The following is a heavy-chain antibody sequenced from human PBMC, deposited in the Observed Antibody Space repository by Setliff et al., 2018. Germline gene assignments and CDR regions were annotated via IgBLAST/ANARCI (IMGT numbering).Heavy chain of an antibody. CDR3: ARRDSTSYYGYSFDF. CDR2: VDRSGNT. Sequence: SETLSLTCTVSGGSISGYYWGWIRQSPGKGLDWIGTVDRSGNTFYNPSLRSRVTISVDTSKNQISLKLTSVSAADTAVYYCARRDSTSYYGYSFDFWGRGTLVTVSS. D-gene: IGHD3-22*01. CDR1: GGSISGYY. V-gene: IGHV4-39*01. J-gene: IGHJ4*02.